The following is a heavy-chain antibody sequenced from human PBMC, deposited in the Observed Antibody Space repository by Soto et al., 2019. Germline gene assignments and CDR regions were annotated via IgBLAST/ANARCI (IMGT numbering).Heavy chain of an antibody. J-gene: IGHJ5*02. CDR1: GYTFTSYD. CDR3: ARVGCSGGSCYSGWFDP. V-gene: IGHV1-8*01. CDR2: MNPNSGNT. Sequence: ASVKVSCKASGYTFTSYDINWVRQATGQGLEWMGWMNPNSGNTGYAQKFQGRVTMTRNTSISTAYMELSSLRSEDTAVYYCARVGCSGGSCYSGWFDPWGQGTLVTVSS. D-gene: IGHD2-15*01.